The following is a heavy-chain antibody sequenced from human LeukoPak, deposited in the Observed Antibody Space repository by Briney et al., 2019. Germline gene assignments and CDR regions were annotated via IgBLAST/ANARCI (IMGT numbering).Heavy chain of an antibody. CDR3: ARGQSPSSWHTPFGS. CDR1: DGSISSDSYY. Sequence: PSETLSLACTVPDGSISSDSYYWGWIRQPPGKGLEWIGSIYYSGSTYYGPSLQSRVTISVDTSKHQFSLNMRSVTAADTAVYYCARGQSPSSWHTPFGSWGQGTLVTVSS. V-gene: IGHV4-39*01. CDR2: IYYSGST. D-gene: IGHD6-13*01. J-gene: IGHJ4*02.